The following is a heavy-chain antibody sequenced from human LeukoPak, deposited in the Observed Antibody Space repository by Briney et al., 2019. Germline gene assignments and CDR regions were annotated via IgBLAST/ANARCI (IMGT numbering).Heavy chain of an antibody. J-gene: IGHJ4*02. V-gene: IGHV4-59*10. CDR2: VYSSGST. CDR3: ARSRPGGSCSDY. CDR1: GGSFSGYY. Sequence: SETLSLTCAVYGGSFSGYYWSWIRQPAGKGLEWIGRVYSSGSTTYNPSLNSRVTMSVDTSKNQFSLKLSSVTAADTAVYYCARSRPGGSCSDYWGQGTLVTVSS. D-gene: IGHD2-2*01.